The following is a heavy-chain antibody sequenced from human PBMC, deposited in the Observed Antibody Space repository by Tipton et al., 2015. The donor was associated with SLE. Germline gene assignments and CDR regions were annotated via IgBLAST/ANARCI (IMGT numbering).Heavy chain of an antibody. D-gene: IGHD5-18*01. J-gene: IGHJ6*02. CDR2: IHHSGST. CDR1: GASITSSDW. CDR3: ARWIPLTGINV. Sequence: SLRLSCAVSGASITSSDWWSWVRQPPGKGLEYIGEIHHSGSTNYKSSLRGRVTISVDKSKNQFSLKLTSVTAADTAVYYCARWIPLTGINVWGQGATVTVSS. V-gene: IGHV4-4*02.